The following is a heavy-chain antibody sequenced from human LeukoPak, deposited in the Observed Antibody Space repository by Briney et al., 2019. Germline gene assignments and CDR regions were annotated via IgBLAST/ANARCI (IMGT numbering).Heavy chain of an antibody. D-gene: IGHD3-3*01. CDR1: GYTFTSYY. CDR3: ARDRGGGDFWSGYYPAARSLYY. J-gene: IGHJ4*02. CDR2: ISAYNGNT. V-gene: IGHV1-18*04. Sequence: ASVKVSCKASGYTFTSYYMHWVRQAPGQGLEWMGWISAYNGNTNYAQKLQGRVTMTTDTSTSTAYMELRSLRSDDTAVYYCARDRGGGDFWSGYYPAARSLYYWGQGTLVTVSS.